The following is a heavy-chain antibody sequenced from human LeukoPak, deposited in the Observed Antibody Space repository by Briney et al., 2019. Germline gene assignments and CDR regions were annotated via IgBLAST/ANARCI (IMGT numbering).Heavy chain of an antibody. J-gene: IGHJ3*01. D-gene: IGHD5-12*01. CDR1: GGSFSGYY. V-gene: IGHV4-39*07. Sequence: NTSETLSLTCAVYGGSFSGYYWGWLRQPPGKGLEWIGSIYYSGSTYYNPSLKSRVTISVDTSKNQFSLKLSSVTAADTAVYYCAKTIRGYSGYDTWGQGTMVTVSS. CDR3: AKTIRGYSGYDT. CDR2: IYYSGST.